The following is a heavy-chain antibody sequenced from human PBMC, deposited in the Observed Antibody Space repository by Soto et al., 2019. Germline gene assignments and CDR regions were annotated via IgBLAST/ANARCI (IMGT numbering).Heavy chain of an antibody. CDR2: IIPILGTA. CDR3: AGPRAVACPNDDFDI. V-gene: IGHV1-69*01. CDR1: GGTFSSYA. J-gene: IGHJ3*02. D-gene: IGHD6-19*01. Sequence: QVQLVHSGAEVKKPGSSVKVSCKASGGTFSSYAISWVRQAPGQGLEWMGGIIPILGTANYAQKLQGRVTITADESTSTAYMQLSSLRSEDTAVYYGAGPRAVACPNDDFDIWGPGTIVTGSS.